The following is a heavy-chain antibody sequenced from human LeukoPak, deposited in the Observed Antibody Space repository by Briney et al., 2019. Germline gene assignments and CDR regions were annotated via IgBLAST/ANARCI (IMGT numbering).Heavy chain of an antibody. CDR2: VYGGGHA. J-gene: IGHJ1*01. V-gene: IGHV4-30-2*06. CDR1: GDSAGSAGNY. Sequence: SQTLSLTCTVSGDSAGSAGNYWSWIRQSPMKGLEWIGWVYGGGHAYHNPSLLGQATISSQMSKNQFSLTLTAVTAADTAVYYCAEATGEAAAARHWGPGTLVTVSS. CDR3: AEATGEAAAARH. D-gene: IGHD6-25*01.